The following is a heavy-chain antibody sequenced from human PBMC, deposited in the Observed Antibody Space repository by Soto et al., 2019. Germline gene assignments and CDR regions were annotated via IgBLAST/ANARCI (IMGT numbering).Heavy chain of an antibody. CDR3: ARCGTNYYFWSGYLLDV. CDR1: GYTFTSYD. D-gene: IGHD3-3*01. Sequence: ASVKVSCKASGYTFTSYDINWVRQATGQGLEWMGWMNPNSGNTGYAQKFQGRVTMTRNTSISTAYMELSSLRSEDTAVYYCARCGTNYYFWSGYLLDVWGQGTTVTLS. CDR2: MNPNSGNT. V-gene: IGHV1-8*01. J-gene: IGHJ6*02.